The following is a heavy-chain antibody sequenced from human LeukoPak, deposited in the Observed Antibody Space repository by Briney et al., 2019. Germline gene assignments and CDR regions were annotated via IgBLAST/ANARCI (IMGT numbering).Heavy chain of an antibody. J-gene: IGHJ4*02. V-gene: IGHV1-69*04. CDR1: GGTFSSYA. CDR3: ARGPRYSGSYD. D-gene: IGHD1-26*01. Sequence: ASVKVSCKASGGTFSSYAISWVRQAPGQGLEWMGRIIPILGIANYAQKFQGRVTITADKSTSTAYMELSSLRSEDTAVYYCARGPRYSGSYDWGQGTLVTVSS. CDR2: IIPILGIA.